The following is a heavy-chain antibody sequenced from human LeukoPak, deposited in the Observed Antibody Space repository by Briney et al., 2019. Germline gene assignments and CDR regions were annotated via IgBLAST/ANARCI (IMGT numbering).Heavy chain of an antibody. V-gene: IGHV3-30*18. J-gene: IGHJ3*02. CDR2: ISYDGSNK. CDR3: AKDISTSGGAFDI. D-gene: IGHD3-10*01. CDR1: GSTFSSYG. Sequence: PGRSLRLSCAASGSTFSSYGMHWVRQAPGKGLEWVAVISYDGSNKYYADSVKGRFTISRDNSKNTLYLQMNSLRAEDTAVYYCAKDISTSGGAFDIWGQGTMVTVSS.